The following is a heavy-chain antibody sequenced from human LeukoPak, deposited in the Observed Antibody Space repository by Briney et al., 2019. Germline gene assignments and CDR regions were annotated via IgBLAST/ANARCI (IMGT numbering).Heavy chain of an antibody. CDR1: GGSITNYY. J-gene: IGHJ5*02. Sequence: SETLSLTCTVSGGSITNYYWSWIRQPPGKGLEWIGFSYYNGNTNYNPSLKSRVTISVDMSKNQFSLSLRSVTAADTAVYYCARDSGTTGEVKFDPWGQGTLVTVPS. CDR3: ARDSGTTGEVKFDP. CDR2: SYYNGNT. V-gene: IGHV4-59*01. D-gene: IGHD3-10*01.